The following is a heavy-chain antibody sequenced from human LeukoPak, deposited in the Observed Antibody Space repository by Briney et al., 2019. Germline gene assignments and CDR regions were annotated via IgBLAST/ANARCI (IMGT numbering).Heavy chain of an antibody. CDR3: ARSWGLVSAAKGRAFDI. Sequence: SETLSLTCAVYGGSFSGYYWSWIRQPPGKGLEWIGEINHSGSTNYNPSLKSRVTISVDTSKNQFSLKLSSVTAADTAVYYCARSWGLVSAAKGRAFDIWGQGTMVTVSS. D-gene: IGHD2-2*01. CDR2: INHSGST. J-gene: IGHJ3*02. CDR1: GGSFSGYY. V-gene: IGHV4-34*01.